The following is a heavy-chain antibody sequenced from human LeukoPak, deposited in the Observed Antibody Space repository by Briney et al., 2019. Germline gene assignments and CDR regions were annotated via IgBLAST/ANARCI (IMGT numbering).Heavy chain of an antibody. J-gene: IGHJ4*02. CDR3: TTEWELLRRDY. D-gene: IGHD1-26*01. V-gene: IGHV3-15*01. CDR2: IKSKTDGGTT. Sequence: GGSLRLSCAASGFTFSNAWMSWVRQAPGKGLEWVGRIKSKTDGGTTDYAAPVKGRFTISRDDSKNTLYLLMNSLKTEDTAVYYCTTEWELLRRDYWGQGTLVTVSS. CDR1: GFTFSNAW.